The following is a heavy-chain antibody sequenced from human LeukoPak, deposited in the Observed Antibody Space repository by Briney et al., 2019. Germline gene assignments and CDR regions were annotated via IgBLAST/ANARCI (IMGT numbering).Heavy chain of an antibody. CDR2: ISYDGSNK. V-gene: IGHV3-30-3*01. D-gene: IGHD2-2*01. CDR3: ARGGHCSSTSCYGYYYYYGMDV. J-gene: IGHJ6*02. Sequence: GRSLRLSCAASGFIFSSYAMHWVRQAPGKGLEWVAVISYDGSNKYYADSVKGRFTISRDNSKNTLYLQMNSLRAEDTAVYYCARGGHCSSTSCYGYYYYYGMDVWGQGTTVTVSS. CDR1: GFIFSSYA.